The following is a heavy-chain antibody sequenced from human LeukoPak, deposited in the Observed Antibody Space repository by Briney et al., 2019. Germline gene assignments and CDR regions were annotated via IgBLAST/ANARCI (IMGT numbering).Heavy chain of an antibody. CDR3: ARDRESYDFWSGYYTGNYYYGMDV. CDR2: IYYSGST. J-gene: IGHJ6*02. Sequence: SETLSLTCTVSGGALSGGGYYWSGIRQHPGKGLWWIGYIYYSGSTYSNPSLKSRVTISVDTSKNQFSLKLSSVTDAYTAVYYWARDRESYDFWSGYYTGNYYYGMDVWGQGTTVTVSS. CDR1: GGALSGGGYY. V-gene: IGHV4-31*03. D-gene: IGHD3-3*01.